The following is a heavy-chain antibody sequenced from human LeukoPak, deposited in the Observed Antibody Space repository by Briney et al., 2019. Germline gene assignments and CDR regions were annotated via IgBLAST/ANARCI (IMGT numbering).Heavy chain of an antibody. CDR1: GFTFRNYG. Sequence: GSLRLSCVASGFTFRNYGVHWVRQPPGKGLEWIGEINHSGSTNYNPSLKSRVTISVDTSKNQFSLKLSSVTAADTAVYYCARCPGYYYYMDVWGKGTTVTVSS. CDR2: INHSGST. V-gene: IGHV4-34*01. J-gene: IGHJ6*03. CDR3: ARCPGYYYYMDV.